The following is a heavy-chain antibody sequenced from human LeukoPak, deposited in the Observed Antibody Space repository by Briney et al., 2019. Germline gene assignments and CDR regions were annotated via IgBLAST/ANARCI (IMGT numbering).Heavy chain of an antibody. Sequence: GGSLRPSCAASGFIFSRYWMHWVRQAPGKGLVWVARIDNDGSGTSYADSVKGRFTISRDNAKNTLYLQMNSLRAEDTAVYYCARDPGPYCGGDCYYFDYWGQGTLVTASS. V-gene: IGHV3-74*01. D-gene: IGHD2-21*02. CDR3: ARDPGPYCGGDCYYFDY. CDR1: GFIFSRYW. CDR2: IDNDGSGT. J-gene: IGHJ4*02.